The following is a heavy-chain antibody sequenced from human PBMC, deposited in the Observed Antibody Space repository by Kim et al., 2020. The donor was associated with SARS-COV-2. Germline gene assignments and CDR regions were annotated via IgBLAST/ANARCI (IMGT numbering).Heavy chain of an antibody. Sequence: SGPTLVKPTQTLTLTCTFCGFSLSTSGVGVGWIRQPPGKALEWLALTYWDDDKRYSPSLKSRLTITKDTSKNQVVLTMTNMDPVDTATYYCAHRPYYYDSSGYYYVRAFDIWGPGTMVTVSS. J-gene: IGHJ3*02. V-gene: IGHV2-5*02. CDR3: AHRPYYYDSSGYYYVRAFDI. CDR1: GFSLSTSGVG. D-gene: IGHD3-22*01. CDR2: TYWDDDK.